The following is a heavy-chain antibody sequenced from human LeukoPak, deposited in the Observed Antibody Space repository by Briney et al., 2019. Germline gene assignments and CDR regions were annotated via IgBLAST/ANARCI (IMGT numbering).Heavy chain of an antibody. CDR2: NYGADSDT. Sequence: GESLKISCKGSGYNFASYWIGWVRQMPGKGLEWMGINYGADSDTKYSPSFQGRVTISADKSINTAYLQWSSLKASDTAMYYCARHRPYSSSRPYYFDYWGQGTLVTVSS. V-gene: IGHV5-51*01. D-gene: IGHD6-13*01. CDR3: ARHRPYSSSRPYYFDY. CDR1: GYNFASYW. J-gene: IGHJ4*02.